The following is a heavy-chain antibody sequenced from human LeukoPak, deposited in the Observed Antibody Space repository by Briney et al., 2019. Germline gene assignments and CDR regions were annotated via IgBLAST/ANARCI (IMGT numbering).Heavy chain of an antibody. Sequence: ASVKVSCKPSGYTFATYYIHWVRQAPGQGLEWMGIINPRGGSTSYAQKFQGRVTMTRDMSTSTVYMELSSLRSEDTAVFYCARAWEAVPGHYGVIDYWGQGTLVTVSS. CDR2: INPRGGST. D-gene: IGHD1-26*01. CDR1: GYTFATYY. J-gene: IGHJ4*02. V-gene: IGHV1-46*01. CDR3: ARAWEAVPGHYGVIDY.